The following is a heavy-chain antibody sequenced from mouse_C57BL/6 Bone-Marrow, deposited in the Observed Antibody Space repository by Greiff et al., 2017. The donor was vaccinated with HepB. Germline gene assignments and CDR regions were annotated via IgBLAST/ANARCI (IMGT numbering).Heavy chain of an antibody. CDR3: TTAYYYGKGSDY. CDR1: GFNFTDYY. V-gene: IGHV14-4*01. D-gene: IGHD1-1*01. CDR2: IDPENGDT. Sequence: EVQLQQSGAELVRPGASVKLSCTASGFNFTDYYMHWVKQTPVQGLEWIGWIDPENGDTAYASKFQGKAIITADTSSNTAYLQLSSLTSEDTAVYYCTTAYYYGKGSDYWGQGTTLTVSS. J-gene: IGHJ2*01.